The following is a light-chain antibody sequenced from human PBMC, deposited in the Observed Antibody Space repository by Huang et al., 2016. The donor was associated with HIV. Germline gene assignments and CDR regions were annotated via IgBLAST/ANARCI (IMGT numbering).Light chain of an antibody. J-gene: IGKJ1*01. V-gene: IGKV1-39*01. Sequence: DIQMTQSPSSLSASVGDRVTITCRASQTINTYLNWYQQKPGKAPKLLISAASSSQSGVPSMFSGSGSGTDFTLTINSLQPGDFATYYCQQSDSIPRTFGQGTRVEIK. CDR3: QQSDSIPRT. CDR2: AAS. CDR1: QTINTY.